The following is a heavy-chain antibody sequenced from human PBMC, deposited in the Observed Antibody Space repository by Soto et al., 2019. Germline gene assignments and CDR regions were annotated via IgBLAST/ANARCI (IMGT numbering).Heavy chain of an antibody. V-gene: IGHV4-4*07. CDR3: ARGQRFSDWFDP. CDR1: GGAISCYY. J-gene: IGHJ5*02. D-gene: IGHD3-3*01. CDR2: IYSSGST. Sequence: SETLSLTCTVTGGAISCYYWTWVRQSAGGGLEWIGRIYSSGSTNYNPSLKSRVTISLDTSMDHFSLRLSSVTAADTAVYYCARGQRFSDWFDPWGQGTLVTVSS.